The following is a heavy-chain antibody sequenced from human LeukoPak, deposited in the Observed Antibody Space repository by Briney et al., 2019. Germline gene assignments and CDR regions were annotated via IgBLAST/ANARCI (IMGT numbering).Heavy chain of an antibody. CDR1: GGTFSSYA. CDR2: IIPIFGTA. CDR3: ARESVTMVRGVIMREYNWFDP. Sequence: SVKVSRKASGGTFSSYAISWVRQAPGQGLEWMGGIIPIFGTANYAQKFQGRVTITADESTSTAYMELSSLRSEDTAVYYCARESVTMVRGVIMREYNWFDPWGQGTLVTVSS. J-gene: IGHJ5*02. D-gene: IGHD3-10*01. V-gene: IGHV1-69*13.